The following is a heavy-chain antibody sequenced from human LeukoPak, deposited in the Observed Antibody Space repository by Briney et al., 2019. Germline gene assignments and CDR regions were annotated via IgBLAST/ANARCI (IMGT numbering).Heavy chain of an antibody. CDR3: ARGDDYGDYMIDH. CDR1: GGSFSGYY. J-gene: IGHJ5*02. D-gene: IGHD4-17*01. CDR2: INHSGST. Sequence: SETLSLTCAIYGGSFSGYYWSWIRQPPGKGLEWIGEINHSGSTNYNPSLKSRVTISVDTSKNQFSLKLSSVTAADTAVYYCARGDDYGDYMIDHWGQGTLVTVSS. V-gene: IGHV4-34*01.